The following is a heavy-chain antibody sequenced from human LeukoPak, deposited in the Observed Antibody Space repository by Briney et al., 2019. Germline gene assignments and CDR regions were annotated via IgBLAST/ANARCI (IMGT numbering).Heavy chain of an antibody. Sequence: GGSLRLSCTAAGFTSGDYAMSWFRQDPGKGLEWVGVIRTIAYGGTAEYAASVKGRFSISRDDSKSIAHLQMNSLDTEDTALYYCATGARNGVLWFGDCSGFWGQGTLVTVSS. CDR3: ATGARNGVLWFGDCSGF. CDR1: GFTSGDYA. V-gene: IGHV3-49*03. CDR2: IRTIAYGGTA. D-gene: IGHD3-10*01. J-gene: IGHJ4*02.